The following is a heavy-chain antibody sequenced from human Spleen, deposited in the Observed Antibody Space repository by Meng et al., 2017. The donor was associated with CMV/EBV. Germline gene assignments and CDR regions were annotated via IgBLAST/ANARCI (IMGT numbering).Heavy chain of an antibody. V-gene: IGHV3-30*19. Sequence: SSVSSCSSYGMHGLRQAPGKGLEGVALISYDESKKYYADSVKGRFTISRDNFTNTLFLQMHSLRPEDTAVYYCPRAVSAVADSPFDYWGRGALVTVSS. CDR3: PRAVSAVADSPFDY. J-gene: IGHJ4*01. D-gene: IGHD6-19*01. CDR1: VSSCSSYG. CDR2: ISYDESKK.